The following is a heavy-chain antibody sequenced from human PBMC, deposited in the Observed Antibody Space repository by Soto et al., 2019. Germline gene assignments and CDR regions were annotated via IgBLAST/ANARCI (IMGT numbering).Heavy chain of an antibody. CDR2: IIPILGIA. Sequence: QVQLVQSGAEVKKPGSSVKVSCKASGGTFSSYTISWVRQAPGQGLEWMGRIIPILGIANYAQKFQGRVTITADKSTSTAYMELSSLRSEDTAVYYCASTTYDSSGYYWAADYWGQGTLVTVSS. D-gene: IGHD3-22*01. J-gene: IGHJ4*02. V-gene: IGHV1-69*02. CDR3: ASTTYDSSGYYWAADY. CDR1: GGTFSSYT.